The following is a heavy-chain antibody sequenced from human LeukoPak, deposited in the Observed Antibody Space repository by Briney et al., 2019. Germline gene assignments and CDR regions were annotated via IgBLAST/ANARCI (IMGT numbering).Heavy chain of an antibody. J-gene: IGHJ4*02. D-gene: IGHD6-13*01. V-gene: IGHV1-69*04. CDR1: GYTFTSYG. CDR2: IIPILGIA. Sequence: GASVKVSCKASGYTFTSYGISWVRQAPGQGLEWMGRIIPILGIANYAQKFQGRVTITADKSTSTAYMELSSLRSEDTAVYYCAREVNIAAAGTWDYWGQGTLVTVSS. CDR3: AREVNIAAAGTWDY.